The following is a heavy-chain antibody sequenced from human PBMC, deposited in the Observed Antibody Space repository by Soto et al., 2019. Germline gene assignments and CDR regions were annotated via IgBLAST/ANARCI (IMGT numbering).Heavy chain of an antibody. V-gene: IGHV1-18*04. Sequence: ASVKVSCKASGYTFTSYGISWVRQAPGQGLEWMGGISAYNGNANYAQKFQGRVTMTADESTSTAYMELSSLRSEDTAVYYCARDRYYDSSGYKWGQGTLVTVSS. CDR1: GYTFTSYG. CDR3: ARDRYYDSSGYK. CDR2: ISAYNGNA. J-gene: IGHJ4*02. D-gene: IGHD3-22*01.